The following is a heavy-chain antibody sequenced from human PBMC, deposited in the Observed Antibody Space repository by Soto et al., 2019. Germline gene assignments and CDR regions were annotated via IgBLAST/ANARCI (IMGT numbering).Heavy chain of an antibody. Sequence: EVQLVESGGGLVQPGGSLRLSCAASGFTFSSYAMHWVRQAPGKGLEYVSAISSNGGSTYYANSVKGRFTISRDNSKNTLYLQMASLRAEDMAVYYCARGGSGSYYFDYWGQGTLVTVSS. CDR1: GFTFSSYA. CDR3: ARGGSGSYYFDY. CDR2: ISSNGGST. V-gene: IGHV3-64*01. J-gene: IGHJ4*02. D-gene: IGHD1-26*01.